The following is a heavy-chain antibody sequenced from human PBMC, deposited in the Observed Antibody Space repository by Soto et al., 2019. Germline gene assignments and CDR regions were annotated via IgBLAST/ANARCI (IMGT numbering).Heavy chain of an antibody. CDR2: ISGSGSTI. CDR1: GFTFSSYA. V-gene: IGHV3-23*01. J-gene: IGHJ4*02. Sequence: EVQLLGSGGGLVQPGGSLRLSCAASGFTFSSYAVSWVRQDPGKGPEWISSISGSGSTIYYADSVNGRFTISRDNSKNTLYLQMSSLRAEDTAVYYCAKVFYYYDSSGYYYFDYWGQGTLVTVSS. D-gene: IGHD3-22*01. CDR3: AKVFYYYDSSGYYYFDY.